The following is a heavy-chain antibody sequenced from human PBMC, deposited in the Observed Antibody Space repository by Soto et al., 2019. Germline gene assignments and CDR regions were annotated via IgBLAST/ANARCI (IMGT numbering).Heavy chain of an antibody. J-gene: IGHJ4*02. V-gene: IGHV1-69*12. D-gene: IGHD6-13*01. Sequence: QVQLVQSGAEVKKPGSSVKVSCKASGGTFSSYAISWVRQAPGQGLEWMGGIIPIFGTANYAQKFQGSVTITAEESTSTAYMELSSLRSADTAVYYCAKKGEGSSSWSFDYWGQGTLVTVSS. CDR1: GGTFSSYA. CDR2: IIPIFGTA. CDR3: AKKGEGSSSWSFDY.